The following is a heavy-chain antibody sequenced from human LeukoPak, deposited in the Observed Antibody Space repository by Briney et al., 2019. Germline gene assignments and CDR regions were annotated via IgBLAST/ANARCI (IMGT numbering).Heavy chain of an antibody. V-gene: IGHV1-46*01. J-gene: IGHJ4*02. D-gene: IGHD3-22*01. CDR3: AGADLYDSSGYELDY. Sequence: EASVKVSCKASGYTFTSYYMHWVRQAPGQGLEWMGIINPSGGSTSYAQKFQGRVTMTRDTSTSTVYMELSSLRSEDTAVYYCAGADLYDSSGYELDYWGQGTLVTVSS. CDR1: GYTFTSYY. CDR2: INPSGGST.